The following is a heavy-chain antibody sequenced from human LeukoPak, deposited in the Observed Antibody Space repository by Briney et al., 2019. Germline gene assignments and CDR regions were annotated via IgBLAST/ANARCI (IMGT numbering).Heavy chain of an antibody. CDR3: ARDGYCSGGSCYPDAFDL. D-gene: IGHD2-15*01. V-gene: IGHV1-18*01. J-gene: IGHJ3*01. Sequence: ASVKVSCKASGYTFTSYGISWVRQAPGQGLEWMGWISAYNGNTNYAQKLQGRVTITADKFTTTAYMELSSLRSEDTAVYYCARDGYCSGGSCYPDAFDLWGQGTMVTVSS. CDR2: ISAYNGNT. CDR1: GYTFTSYG.